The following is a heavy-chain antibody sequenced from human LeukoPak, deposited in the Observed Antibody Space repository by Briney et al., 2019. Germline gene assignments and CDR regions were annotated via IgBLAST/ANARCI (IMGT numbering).Heavy chain of an antibody. CDR2: IYYSGST. CDR3: ARCLRYYDSSGYFRRAFDI. J-gene: IGHJ3*02. CDR1: GGSISSYY. D-gene: IGHD3-22*01. Sequence: SETLSLTCTVSGGSISSYYWSWIRQPPGKGLEWIGYIYYSGSTNYNPSLKSRVTISVDTSKNQFSLKLSSVTAADTAVYYCARCLRYYDSSGYFRRAFDIWGQGTMVTVSS. V-gene: IGHV4-59*01.